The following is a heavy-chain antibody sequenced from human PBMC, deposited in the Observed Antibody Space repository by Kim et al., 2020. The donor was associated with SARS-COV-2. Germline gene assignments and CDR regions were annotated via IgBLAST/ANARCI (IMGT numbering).Heavy chain of an antibody. V-gene: IGHV4-59*13. Sequence: SETLSLTCTVSGVSMSTYYWNWVRQAPGKGLEWIGYIYYNGSTDYNPSLKSRVTISIDTSQMYFSLKLNAVTAADTAVYYCARDGRGTYYYYHGMDVWGQGTTVTVSS. CDR2: IYYNGST. CDR1: GVSMSTYY. CDR3: ARDGRGTYYYYHGMDV. J-gene: IGHJ6*02.